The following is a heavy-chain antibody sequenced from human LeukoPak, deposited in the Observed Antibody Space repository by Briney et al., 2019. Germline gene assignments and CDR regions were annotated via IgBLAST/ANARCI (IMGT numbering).Heavy chain of an antibody. CDR2: ITDSGGST. J-gene: IGHJ4*02. V-gene: IGHV3-23*01. CDR3: AKRGAEVGATVAPGDY. CDR1: RFTFTSYA. Sequence: GGSLRLSCAASRFTFTSYAMSWVRQAPGKGLEWVSSITDSGGSTYYADSVKGRFTISRDNSKNTLYLQMNSLRAEDTAVYYCAKRGAEVGATVAPGDYWGRGTLVTVSS. D-gene: IGHD1-26*01.